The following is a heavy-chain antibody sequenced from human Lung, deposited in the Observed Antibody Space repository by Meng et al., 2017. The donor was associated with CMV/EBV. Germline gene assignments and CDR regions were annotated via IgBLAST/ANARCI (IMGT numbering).Heavy chain of an antibody. D-gene: IGHD3-10*01. CDR1: GDSITNHNW. Sequence: QGQLRGSGPALVKPSETLSLTCAVSGDSITNHNWWAWVRQPPGKGLEWIGEIPHRGSSAYNPSLKSRVSMSIDKSKSQFSLKLTSVTAADTAVYHCLRRSGGSVWGQGTLVTVSS. CDR3: LRRSGGSV. V-gene: IGHV4-4*02. J-gene: IGHJ1*01. CDR2: IPHRGSS.